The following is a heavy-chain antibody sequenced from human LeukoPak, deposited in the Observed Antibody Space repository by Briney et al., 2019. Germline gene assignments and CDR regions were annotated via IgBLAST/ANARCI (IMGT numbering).Heavy chain of an antibody. J-gene: IGHJ3*02. CDR1: GFTFSSSS. CDR2: ITSSPTYI. V-gene: IGHV3-21*04. D-gene: IGHD3-22*01. CDR3: ARDQGYYYDSSGTPAVPSDAFDI. Sequence: GGSLRLSCAASGFTFSSSSMNWVRQVPGKGLEWVSSITSSPTYIYYADSVKGRFTFSRDNAKNSLYLQMNSLRAEDTALYYCARDQGYYYDSSGTPAVPSDAFDIWGQGTMVTVSS.